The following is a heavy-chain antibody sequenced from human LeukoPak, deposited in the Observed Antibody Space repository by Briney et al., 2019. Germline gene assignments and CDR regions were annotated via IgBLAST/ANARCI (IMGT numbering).Heavy chain of an antibody. Sequence: GGSLRLSCAASGFTFSSYSMNWVRQAPGKGLEWVSSISSSSSYIYYADSVKGRFTIPRDNAKNSLYLQMNSLRAEDTAVYYCARPQSGYDFDYWGQGTLVTVSS. CDR1: GFTFSSYS. J-gene: IGHJ4*02. V-gene: IGHV3-21*01. CDR2: ISSSSSYI. D-gene: IGHD5-12*01. CDR3: ARPQSGYDFDY.